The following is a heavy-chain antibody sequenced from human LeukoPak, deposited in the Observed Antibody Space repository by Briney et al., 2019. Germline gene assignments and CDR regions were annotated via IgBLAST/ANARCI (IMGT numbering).Heavy chain of an antibody. D-gene: IGHD1-1*01. CDR1: GYTFTGYY. CDR2: INPNSGGT. Sequence: ASVKVSCKASGYTFTGYYMHWVRQAPGQGLEWMGWINPNSGGTNYAQKFQGRVTMTRDTSISTAYMELSRLRSDDTAVYYCARDPPPTGTTVYYYYYMDVWGKGTTATVSS. V-gene: IGHV1-2*02. J-gene: IGHJ6*03. CDR3: ARDPPPTGTTVYYYYYMDV.